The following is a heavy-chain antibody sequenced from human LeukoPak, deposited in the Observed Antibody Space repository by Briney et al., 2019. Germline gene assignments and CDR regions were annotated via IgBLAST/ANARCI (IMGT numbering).Heavy chain of an antibody. Sequence: ASVKVSCKASGYTFTTYGINWVRQAPGQGLEWMGWISTYDGGTNYAQKFRDRVTMLRDTSTSTAYMELRSLRAEDTAVYYCAKSALGIFTGGEYWGQGTLVTVSS. D-gene: IGHD3-16*01. CDR2: ISTYDGGT. CDR1: GYTFTTYG. V-gene: IGHV1-18*01. J-gene: IGHJ4*02. CDR3: AKSALGIFTGGEY.